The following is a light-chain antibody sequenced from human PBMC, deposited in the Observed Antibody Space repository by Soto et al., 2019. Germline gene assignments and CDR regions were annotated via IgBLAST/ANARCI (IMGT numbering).Light chain of an antibody. CDR1: QSLLHSNGYNY. CDR2: LGS. Sequence: DIVLTQSPAPLPVTPGEPASISCRSSQSLLHSNGYNYLDWYLQKPGQSPQLLIYLGSTRASGVPDRFSGGGSGTDFTLKISRVEAGDVGVYYCMQALQTPMFTFGQGTKLQI. V-gene: IGKV2-28*01. CDR3: MQALQTPMFT. J-gene: IGKJ2*01.